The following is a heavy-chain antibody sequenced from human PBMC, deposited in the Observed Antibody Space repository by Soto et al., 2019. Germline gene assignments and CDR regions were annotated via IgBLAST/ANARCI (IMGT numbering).Heavy chain of an antibody. Sequence: GGSLRLSCAASGFIFGTYSMNWVRQAPGKGLEWISNIGYDSENIYYADSVKGRFTISRDNAKNSLFLQMNSLRGEDTAVYYCARGDWAGWGQGSLVTV. CDR1: GFIFGTYS. J-gene: IGHJ4*02. V-gene: IGHV3-48*01. D-gene: IGHD2-21*01. CDR2: IGYDSENI. CDR3: ARGDWAG.